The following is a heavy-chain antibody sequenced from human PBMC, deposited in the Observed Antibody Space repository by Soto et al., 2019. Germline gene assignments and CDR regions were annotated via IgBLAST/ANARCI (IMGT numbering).Heavy chain of an antibody. D-gene: IGHD2-15*01. CDR2: TSNGGNT. J-gene: IGHJ5*02. V-gene: IGHV3-23*01. Sequence: EVQLLESGGGLVQRGGSLRLSCEASGFPFSTYAMTWVRQVPGKGLEWVSTTSNGGNTEFAESVRGRFTVFRDNSKNTIYLQMSSLRAEDSAIYFCARDFRPGLIVPTKSGFDPWGQGTSVIVSS. CDR3: ARDFRPGLIVPTKSGFDP. CDR1: GFPFSTYA.